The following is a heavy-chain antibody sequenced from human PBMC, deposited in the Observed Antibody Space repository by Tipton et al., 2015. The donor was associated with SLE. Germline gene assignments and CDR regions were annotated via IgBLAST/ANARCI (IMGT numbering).Heavy chain of an antibody. D-gene: IGHD3-9*01. V-gene: IGHV4-59*01. CDR3: ARGVSYDILT. Sequence: TLSLTCTVSGGSISDYFWSWIRQPPGRGLEWIGYMSYNGGTTYSPSLKSRVTMSVDTSKNQVALKLRSVSAADTAVYYCARGVSYDILTWGQGTLVTVSS. J-gene: IGHJ5*02. CDR1: GGSISDYF. CDR2: MSYNGGT.